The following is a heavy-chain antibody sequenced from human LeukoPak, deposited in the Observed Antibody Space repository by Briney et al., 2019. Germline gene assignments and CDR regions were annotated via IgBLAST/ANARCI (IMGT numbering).Heavy chain of an antibody. J-gene: IGHJ3*02. D-gene: IGHD2-15*01. CDR1: GGSISSSSYY. V-gene: IGHV4-39*07. CDR2: INHSGST. Sequence: SETLSLTCTVSGGSISSSSYYWGWIRQPPGKGLEWIGEINHSGSTNYNPSLKSRVTISVDTSKNQFSLKLSSVTAADTAVYYCARRALGYCSGGSCYSFAFDIWGQGTMVTVSS. CDR3: ARRALGYCSGGSCYSFAFDI.